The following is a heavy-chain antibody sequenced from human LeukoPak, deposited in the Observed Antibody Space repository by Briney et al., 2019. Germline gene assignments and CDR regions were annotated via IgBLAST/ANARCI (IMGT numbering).Heavy chain of an antibody. V-gene: IGHV3-53*01. CDR3: AGVAPLKLYYYDSSGYLDY. Sequence: PGGSLRLSCAASGFTVSSNYMSWVRQAPGKGLEWVSVIYSGGSTYYADSVKGRFTISRDNSKNTLYLQMNSLRAEDTAVYYCAGVAPLKLYYYDSSGYLDYWGQGTLVTVSS. CDR2: IYSGGST. D-gene: IGHD3-22*01. J-gene: IGHJ4*02. CDR1: GFTVSSNY.